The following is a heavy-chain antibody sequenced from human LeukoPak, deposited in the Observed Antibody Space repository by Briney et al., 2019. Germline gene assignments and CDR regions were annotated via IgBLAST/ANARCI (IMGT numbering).Heavy chain of an antibody. J-gene: IGHJ4*02. V-gene: IGHV3-11*01. CDR3: AKDILAAGLFFDY. CDR2: ISPTGGAL. CDR1: GFTFRDHY. Sequence: GGSLRLSCAASGFTFRDHYMGWIRQAPGKGREWVSYISPTGGALYYADSVKGRFAISRDNGQNSLFLQMNGLRAEDTALYYCAKDILAAGLFFDYWGQGTLVTVSS. D-gene: IGHD6-13*01.